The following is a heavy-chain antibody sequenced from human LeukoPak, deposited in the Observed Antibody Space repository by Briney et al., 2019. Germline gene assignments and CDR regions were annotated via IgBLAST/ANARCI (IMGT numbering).Heavy chain of an antibody. CDR1: GFAFDDYG. CDR3: TRDLSGTYYGRFDY. V-gene: IGHV3-20*04. D-gene: IGHD1-26*01. CDR2: INWNGGSI. J-gene: IGHJ4*02. Sequence: GGSLRLSCAASGFAFDDYGMSWVRQAPGKGLEWVSGINWNGGSIGYADSVKGRFTISRDNAKNTLYLQMNSLRAEDTAVYYCTRDLSGTYYGRFDYWGQGTLVTVSS.